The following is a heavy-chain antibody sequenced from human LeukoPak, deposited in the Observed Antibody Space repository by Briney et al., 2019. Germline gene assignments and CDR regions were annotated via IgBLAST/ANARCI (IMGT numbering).Heavy chain of an antibody. Sequence: SQTLSLTCTVSGGSISSGGYYWSWIRQHPGKGLEWIGHIYYSGSTYYNPSLKSRVTISVDTSKNQFALKLSSVTAADTAVYYCARAQRQLIDFDYWGQGPLVTVSS. D-gene: IGHD3-16*01. CDR2: IYYSGST. V-gene: IGHV4-31*03. J-gene: IGHJ4*02. CDR1: GGSISSGGYY. CDR3: ARAQRQLIDFDY.